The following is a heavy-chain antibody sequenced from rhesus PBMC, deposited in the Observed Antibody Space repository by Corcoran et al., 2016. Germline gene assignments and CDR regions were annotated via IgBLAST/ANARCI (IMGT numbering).Heavy chain of an antibody. Sequence: SLTCAVSGGSINTYNWWTWIRQSPGKGLEWIGNIGGDRGGTNYNPSLMSRATISKDTSQSHFSLKLTSVTAADTAVYYCARHCGPGGAFDFWGQGLRVTVSS. D-gene: IGHD1-38*01. CDR3: ARHCGPGGAFDF. V-gene: IGHV4-65*02. CDR1: GGSINTYNW. J-gene: IGHJ3*01. CDR2: IGGDRGGT.